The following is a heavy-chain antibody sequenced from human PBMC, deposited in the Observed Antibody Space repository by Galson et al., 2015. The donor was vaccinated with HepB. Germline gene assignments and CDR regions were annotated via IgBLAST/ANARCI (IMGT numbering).Heavy chain of an antibody. D-gene: IGHD6-13*01. V-gene: IGHV3-74*01. CDR3: TKGRPYGSSSPLYAHDY. Sequence: SLRLSCAASGFTFSNCWMHWVRLAPGQGLVWVSRISHDGSSTSYADSLKGRFTISRDNAKNTLFLEMNSLRAEDTAVYYCTKGRPYGSSSPLYAHDYWGQGTLVTVSS. CDR2: ISHDGSST. J-gene: IGHJ4*02. CDR1: GFTFSNCW.